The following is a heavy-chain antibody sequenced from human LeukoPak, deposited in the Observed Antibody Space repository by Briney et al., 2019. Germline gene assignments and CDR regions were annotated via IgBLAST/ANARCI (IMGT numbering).Heavy chain of an antibody. Sequence: GGSLRLSCAASGFTFSSYWMHWVRQAPGKGLVWVSRINSDGGIINYADSVKGRFTISRDDAKSTLYLQMNSLRAEDTAVYYCTREFPRGYSGSYFDYWGQGTLVTVSS. CDR3: TREFPRGYSGSYFDY. J-gene: IGHJ4*02. CDR1: GFTFSSYW. CDR2: INSDGGII. V-gene: IGHV3-74*01. D-gene: IGHD5-12*01.